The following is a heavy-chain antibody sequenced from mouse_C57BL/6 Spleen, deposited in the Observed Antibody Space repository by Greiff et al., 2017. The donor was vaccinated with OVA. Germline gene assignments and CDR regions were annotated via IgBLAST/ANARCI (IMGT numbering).Heavy chain of an antibody. CDR3: AGANWDWNAMDY. D-gene: IGHD4-1*01. CDR1: GYSITSGYD. J-gene: IGHJ4*01. CDR2: ISYSGST. V-gene: IGHV3-1*01. Sequence: EVKLQESGPGMVKPSQSLSLTCTVTGYSITSGYDWHWIRPFPGNKLEWMGYISYSGSTNYNPSLQSRISITHDTSKNHFFLKLNAVTTEDTATYYCAGANWDWNAMDYWGQGTSVTVSS.